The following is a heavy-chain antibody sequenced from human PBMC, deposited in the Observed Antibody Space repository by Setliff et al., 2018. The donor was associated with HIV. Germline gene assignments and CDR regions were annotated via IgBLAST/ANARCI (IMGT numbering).Heavy chain of an antibody. D-gene: IGHD6-13*01. V-gene: IGHV4-59*01. CDR2: IFYSGTT. J-gene: IGHJ6*02. Sequence: SETLSLTCTVSGAPLSSYYLNWIRQPPGKGLEWIGYIFYSGTTNYNPSLKSRVTISVDTSKNQFSLKLSSVTAADTAVYYCARGNGYSSRGGMDVWGQGTTVTVSS. CDR3: ARGNGYSSRGGMDV. CDR1: GAPLSSYY.